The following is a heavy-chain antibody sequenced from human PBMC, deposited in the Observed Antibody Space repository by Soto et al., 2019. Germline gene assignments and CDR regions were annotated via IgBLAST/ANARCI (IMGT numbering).Heavy chain of an antibody. CDR3: ARDPRIAARPRFDY. V-gene: IGHV3-7*01. CDR2: IKEDGSEK. CDR1: GFTFSSYG. D-gene: IGHD6-6*01. J-gene: IGHJ4*02. Sequence: EVQLVESGGGLVQPGGSLRLSCAASGFTFSSYGMSWVRQAPGKGLEWVANIKEDGSEKYYVDSVKGRFTISRDNAKNSLYLQMNSLRAEDTAVYYCARDPRIAARPRFDYWGQGTLVTVSS.